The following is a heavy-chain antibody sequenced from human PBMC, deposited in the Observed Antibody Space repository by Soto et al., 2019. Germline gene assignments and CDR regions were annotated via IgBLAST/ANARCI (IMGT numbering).Heavy chain of an antibody. D-gene: IGHD2-15*01. CDR2: IIPILGIA. CDR3: ARGGDLPLYCSGGSRPARFAP. J-gene: IGHJ5*02. V-gene: IGHV1-69*02. CDR1: GGTFSSYT. Sequence: ASVKLSCKASGGTFSSYTISWVRRAPGQGLEWMGRIIPILGIANYAQKFQGRVTITADKSTSTAYMELSSLRSEDTAVYYCARGGDLPLYCSGGSRPARFAPRGQGTPVTVSS.